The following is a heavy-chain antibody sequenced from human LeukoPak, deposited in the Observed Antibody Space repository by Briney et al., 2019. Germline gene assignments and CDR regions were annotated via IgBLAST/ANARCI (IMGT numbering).Heavy chain of an antibody. CDR2: IYYSGST. Sequence: PSETLSLTCTVSGGSISSYYWSRIRQPPGKGLEWIGYIYYSGSTNYNPSLKSRVTISVDTSKNQFSLKLSSVTAADTAVYFCARGGYYGSGNDFRFDPWGQGTLVAVSS. CDR3: ARGGYYGSGNDFRFDP. CDR1: GGSISSYY. D-gene: IGHD3-10*01. V-gene: IGHV4-59*01. J-gene: IGHJ5*02.